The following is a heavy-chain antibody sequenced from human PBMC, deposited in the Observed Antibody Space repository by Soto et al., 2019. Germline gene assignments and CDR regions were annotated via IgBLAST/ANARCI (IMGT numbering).Heavy chain of an antibody. CDR1: KFTFSTYA. Sequence: PGGSLRLSCAASKFTFSTYAMTWVRQAPGKGLEWVALISLDGSKEYYADSVKGRFPISRDNSKNTLYLQMNSLRGEDTAVYYCAKDRAVAGRSGAFDIWGQGTMVTVSS. V-gene: IGHV3-30*18. D-gene: IGHD6-19*01. CDR2: ISLDGSKE. CDR3: AKDRAVAGRSGAFDI. J-gene: IGHJ3*02.